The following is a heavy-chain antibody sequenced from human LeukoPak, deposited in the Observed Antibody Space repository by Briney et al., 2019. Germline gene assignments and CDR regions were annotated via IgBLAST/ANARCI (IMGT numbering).Heavy chain of an antibody. D-gene: IGHD6-6*01. CDR2: ISYDGSNK. CDR3: AKDPGVQKQLAFFDY. J-gene: IGHJ4*02. Sequence: GGSLRLSCAAPGFTFSSYGMHWVRQAPGKGLEWVAVISYDGSNKYYADSVKGRFTISRDNSKNTLYLQMNSLRAEDTAVYYCAKDPGVQKQLAFFDYWGQGTLVTVSS. CDR1: GFTFSSYG. V-gene: IGHV3-30*18.